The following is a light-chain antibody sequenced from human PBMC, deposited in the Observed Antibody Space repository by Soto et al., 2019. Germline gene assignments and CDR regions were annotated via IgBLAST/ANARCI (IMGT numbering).Light chain of an antibody. CDR2: WAS. J-gene: IGKJ1*01. V-gene: IGKV4-1*01. CDR3: QQQCHSEWT. CDR1: QSVLYSSDNRNY. Sequence: DIVMTQSPDSLAVSLGERATINCKSSQSVLYSSDNRNYLAWYQQKPGQPPRLLIYWASTRESGVPDRFRGSGSGTDFTLTISSLQAEDVAVYYCQQQCHSEWTFGQGTKVEIK.